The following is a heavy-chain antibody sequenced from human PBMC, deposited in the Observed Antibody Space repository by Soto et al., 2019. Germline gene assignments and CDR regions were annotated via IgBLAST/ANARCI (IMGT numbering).Heavy chain of an antibody. CDR1: GFTFDDYT. CDR2: ISWDGGST. CDR3: AKDLRRGYSYGYDH. Sequence: PGGSLRLSCAASGFTFDDYTMHWVRQAPGKGLEWVSLISWDGGSTYYADSVKGRFTISRDNSKNSLYLQMNSLRTEDTALYYCAKDLRRGYSYGYDHWGQGTLVTVSS. D-gene: IGHD5-18*01. V-gene: IGHV3-43*01. J-gene: IGHJ5*02.